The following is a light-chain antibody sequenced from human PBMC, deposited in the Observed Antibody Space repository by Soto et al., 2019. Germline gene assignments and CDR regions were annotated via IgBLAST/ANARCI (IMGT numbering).Light chain of an antibody. CDR2: ATS. CDR1: QGVTSSY. V-gene: IGKV3-20*01. J-gene: IGKJ3*01. Sequence: EIVLTQSPGTLSLSPGERATLSCRASQGVTSSYLAWYQQKPGQAPRLLIFATSSRATGIPDRFSGSGSGTDFTLTIDRLEPEDFAMYYCQQYGSSPLVTFGPGTKVDIK. CDR3: QQYGSSPLVT.